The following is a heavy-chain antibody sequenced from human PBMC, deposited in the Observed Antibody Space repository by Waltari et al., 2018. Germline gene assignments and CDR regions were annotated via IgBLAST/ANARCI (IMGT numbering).Heavy chain of an antibody. CDR3: ARDRNYDLWSGRYGMDV. V-gene: IGHV1-2*06. CDR2: INPRNGDT. J-gene: IGHJ6*02. D-gene: IGHD3-3*01. Sequence: QVQLVQSGAEVKKPGASVKVSCTASGYTFTGHYMNWVRQAPGQGLEWVGRINPRNGDTSYAQKFQGRVTMTRDTSINTAYMQLSSLRFDDKAVYYCARDRNYDLWSGRYGMDVWGQGTTVTVSS. CDR1: GYTFTGHY.